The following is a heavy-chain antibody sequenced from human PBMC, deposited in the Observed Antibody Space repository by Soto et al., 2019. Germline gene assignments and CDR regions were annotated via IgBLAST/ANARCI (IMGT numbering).Heavy chain of an antibody. CDR1: GFTFSSYS. D-gene: IGHD3-16*01. Sequence: EVQLVESGGGLVKPGGSLRLSCAASGFTFSSYSMNWVRQAPGKGLEWVSSISSSSSYIYYADSVKGRFTTSRDNAKNSLYLQMNSLRAEDTAVYYCAGGEGGVGYYGFDYWGQGTLVTVSS. CDR3: AGGEGGVGYYGFDY. V-gene: IGHV3-21*01. J-gene: IGHJ4*02. CDR2: ISSSSSYI.